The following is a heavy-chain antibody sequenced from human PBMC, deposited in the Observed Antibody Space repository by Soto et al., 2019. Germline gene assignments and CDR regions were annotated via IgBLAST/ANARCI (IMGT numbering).Heavy chain of an antibody. CDR1: RVAFSNFI. CDR3: AKVRYSSPMGYYYGMDV. V-gene: IGHV1-69*01. D-gene: IGHD2-2*01. Sequence: QAQLEQSGGEVQKPGSSVKVSCKASRVAFSNFIVTWVRQAPGVGLEWVGGIIPVIGTANYAQKFQGRVTITADESTSTSYMEVNNLRSEDTAVYYCAKVRYSSPMGYYYGMDVWGQGTTFTVSS. J-gene: IGHJ6*02. CDR2: IIPVIGTA.